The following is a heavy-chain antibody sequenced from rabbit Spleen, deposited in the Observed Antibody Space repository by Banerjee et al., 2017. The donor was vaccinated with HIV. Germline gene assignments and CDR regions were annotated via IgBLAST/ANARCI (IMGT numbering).Heavy chain of an antibody. J-gene: IGHJ4*01. CDR1: GFSFISTYS. CDR3: ARDLVAVIGWNFNL. V-gene: IGHV1S40*01. CDR2: IYAGSSGTT. Sequence: QSLEESGGGLVQPEVSLTLTCTASGFSFISTYSMCWFRQAPGKGLEWIACIYAGSSGTTYYASWAKGRFTISKTSSTTVTLQMTSLTAADTATYFCARDLVAVIGWNFNLWGQGTLVTVS. D-gene: IGHD1-1*01.